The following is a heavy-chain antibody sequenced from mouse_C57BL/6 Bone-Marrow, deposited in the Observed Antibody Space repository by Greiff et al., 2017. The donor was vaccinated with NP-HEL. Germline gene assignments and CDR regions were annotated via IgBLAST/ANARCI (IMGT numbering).Heavy chain of an antibody. CDR3: ARSITTVVAKDYFDY. V-gene: IGHV1-80*01. D-gene: IGHD1-1*01. CDR1: GYAFSSYW. J-gene: IGHJ2*01. CDR2: IYPGDGDT. Sequence: VKLQESGAELVKPGASVKISCKASGYAFSSYWMNWVKQRPGKGLEWIGQIYPGDGDTNYNGKFKGKATLTADKSSSTAYMQLSSLTSEDSAVYFCARSITTVVAKDYFDYWGQGTTLTVSS.